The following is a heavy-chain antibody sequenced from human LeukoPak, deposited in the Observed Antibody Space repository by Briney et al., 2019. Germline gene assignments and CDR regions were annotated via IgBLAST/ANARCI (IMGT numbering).Heavy chain of an antibody. CDR3: ARAYYGSGSDI. CDR2: ISYDGSIR. J-gene: IGHJ3*02. Sequence: PGGSLRLSCAASEFSFNNFAMYWVRQAPGKGLEWLAVISYDGSIRYYADSVKGRFTISRDNSKNTLYLQMNSLRAEDTAVYYCARAYYGSGSDIWGQGTMVTVSS. V-gene: IGHV3-30-3*01. D-gene: IGHD3-10*01. CDR1: EFSFNNFA.